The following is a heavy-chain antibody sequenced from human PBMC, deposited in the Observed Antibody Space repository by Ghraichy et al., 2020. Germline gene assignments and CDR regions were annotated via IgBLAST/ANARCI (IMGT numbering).Heavy chain of an antibody. V-gene: IGHV3-43*01. D-gene: IGHD5-12*01. Sequence: GGSLRLSCAASGFTFDDYTMHWVRQAPGKGLEWVSLISWDGGSTYYADSVKGRFTISRDNSKNSLYLQMNSLRTEDTALYYCAKDIDSGYDTGGDAFDIWGQGTMVTVSS. CDR3: AKDIDSGYDTGGDAFDI. CDR2: ISWDGGST. CDR1: GFTFDDYT. J-gene: IGHJ3*02.